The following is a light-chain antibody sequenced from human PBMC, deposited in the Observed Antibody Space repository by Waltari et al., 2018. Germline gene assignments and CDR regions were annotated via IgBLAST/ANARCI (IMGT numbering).Light chain of an antibody. Sequence: QSVLTQPPSASGTPGQRVTISCSGSNSNIGSNTVNWYQQFPATAPKLLIYNNNKRPSGVPDRFSGSKSDTSDSLAISGLQSEDEADYYCAAWDDSPNGYVFGTGTKVTVL. CDR1: NSNIGSNT. CDR2: NNN. CDR3: AAWDDSPNGYV. J-gene: IGLJ1*01. V-gene: IGLV1-44*01.